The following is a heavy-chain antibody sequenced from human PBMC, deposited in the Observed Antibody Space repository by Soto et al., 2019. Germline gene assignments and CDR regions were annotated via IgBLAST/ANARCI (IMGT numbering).Heavy chain of an antibody. CDR1: GFSFSNNG. CDR2: ISYDGSKE. V-gene: IGHV3-30*18. D-gene: IGHD3-16*01. Sequence: GGSLRLSCAASGFSFSNNGMHWVRQAPGKGLEWVAIISYDGSKEYYADSVKGRFTISRDNSKNTLYLQMNSLRVEDTAVYYCAKDRVESGLGEIDYWGQGTLVTVSS. CDR3: AKDRVESGLGEIDY. J-gene: IGHJ4*02.